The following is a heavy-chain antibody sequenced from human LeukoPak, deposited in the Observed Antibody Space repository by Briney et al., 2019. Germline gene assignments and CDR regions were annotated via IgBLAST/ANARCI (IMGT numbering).Heavy chain of an antibody. J-gene: IGHJ3*02. CDR3: AGALDFRDAFDI. D-gene: IGHD3-3*01. V-gene: IGHV4-59*01. CDR1: GGSISSYY. Sequence: ASETLSLTCTVSGGSISSYYWSWIRQPPGKGLEWIGYIYYSGSTNYNPSLKSRVTISVDTSKNQFSLKLSSVTAADTAVYYCAGALDFRDAFDIWGQGTMVTVSS. CDR2: IYYSGST.